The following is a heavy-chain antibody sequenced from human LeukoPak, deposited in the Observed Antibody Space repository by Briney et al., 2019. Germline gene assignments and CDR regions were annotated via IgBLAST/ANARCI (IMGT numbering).Heavy chain of an antibody. CDR1: GFTFSSYG. CDR2: ISYDGSNK. D-gene: IGHD5-12*01. J-gene: IGHJ3*01. Sequence: GGSLRLSCAASGFTFSSYGMHWVRQAPGKGLEWVAVISYDGSNKYYADSVKGRFTISRDNSKNTLYLQMNSLIAEDTAVYYCAIYSRAFDFWGQGTMVTVSS. CDR3: AIYSRAFDF. V-gene: IGHV3-30*03.